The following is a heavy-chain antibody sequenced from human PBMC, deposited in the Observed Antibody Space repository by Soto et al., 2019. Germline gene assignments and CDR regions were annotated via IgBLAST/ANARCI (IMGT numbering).Heavy chain of an antibody. CDR3: VRVRGDLYYYVMDF. Sequence: GESLKISCKGSGYSFTSYWVSWVRQMPGKGLEWMGRIDPSDSYTNYSPSFQGHVTISADKSISTAYLQWSSLKASDTAMYYCVRVRGDLYYYVMDFWGQGTTVTVSS. CDR1: GYSFTSYW. CDR2: IDPSDSYT. J-gene: IGHJ6*02. D-gene: IGHD2-21*02. V-gene: IGHV5-10-1*01.